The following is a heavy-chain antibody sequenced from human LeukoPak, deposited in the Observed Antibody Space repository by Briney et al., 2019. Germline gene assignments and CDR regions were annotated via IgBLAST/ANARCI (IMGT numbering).Heavy chain of an antibody. CDR1: GGSFSNYY. Sequence: SETLSLTCTVSGGSFSNYYWSWIRQPAGKGLEWIGRIYTSGSTNYNPSVKSRVTMSVDASNNQFPLKLTSVTAADTAVYYCARQPPQYYGMDVWGQGTTVTVSS. V-gene: IGHV4-4*07. CDR3: ARQPPQYYGMDV. J-gene: IGHJ6*02. D-gene: IGHD1-14*01. CDR2: IYTSGST.